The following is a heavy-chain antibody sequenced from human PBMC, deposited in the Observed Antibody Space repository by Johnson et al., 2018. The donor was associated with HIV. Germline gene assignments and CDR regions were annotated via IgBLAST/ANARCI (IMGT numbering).Heavy chain of an antibody. Sequence: QVQLVESGGGVVQPGRSLRLSCAASGFAFSGYALHWVRQAPGKGLEWVALISYDGTKKYSAGSVKGRFTISRDNSKNTLYLQMNNLRLGDTAVYYCARSVHDYSDYLWGRDALDIWGQGTMVIVSS. CDR2: ISYDGTKK. CDR3: ARSVHDYSDYLWGRDALDI. CDR1: GFAFSGYA. J-gene: IGHJ3*02. V-gene: IGHV3-30*04. D-gene: IGHD4-11*01.